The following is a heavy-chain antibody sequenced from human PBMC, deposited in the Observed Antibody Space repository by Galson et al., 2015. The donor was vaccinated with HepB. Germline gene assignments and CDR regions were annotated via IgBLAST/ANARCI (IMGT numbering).Heavy chain of an antibody. CDR2: IIPIFGTA. CDR3: ARSELGEPAAVYYYYYYGMDV. V-gene: IGHV1-69*13. CDR1: GGTFSSYA. D-gene: IGHD2-2*01. J-gene: IGHJ6*02. Sequence: SVKVSCKASGGTFSSYAISWVRQAPGQGLEWMGGIIPIFGTANYAQKFQGRVTITADESTSTAYMELSSLRSEDTAVYYCARSELGEPAAVYYYYYYGMDVWGQGTTVTVSS.